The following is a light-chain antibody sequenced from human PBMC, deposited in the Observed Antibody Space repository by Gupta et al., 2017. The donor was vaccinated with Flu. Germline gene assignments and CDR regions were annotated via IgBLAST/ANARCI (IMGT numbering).Light chain of an antibody. CDR1: ESRRSN. J-gene: IGKJ4*02. CDR3: KRYKNGPST. CDR2: ERS. V-gene: IGKV3-15*01. Sequence: VAAGDRETRACRGRESRRSNVGWYQKKPGQAPRRRIYERSTKDTGIPDRCRGSGSGTEFTLRISRVKAEDVAVYYWKRYKNGPSTFGGGTKVEIK.